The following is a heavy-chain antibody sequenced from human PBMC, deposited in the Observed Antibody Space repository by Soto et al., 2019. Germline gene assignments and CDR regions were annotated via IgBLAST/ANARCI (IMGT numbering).Heavy chain of an antibody. J-gene: IGHJ5*02. CDR1: GSTFNSHG. CDR2: IAYGGGNT. Sequence: GGSLRLSCAASGSTFNSHGMYWVRQAPEKGLEWVSVIAYGGGNTKYADSVKGRFTISRDNSKNTLYLQMNSLRAEDTAVYYCAKDQDYCWFDPWGQGTLVTVSS. V-gene: IGHV3-23*01. CDR3: AKDQDYCWFDP. D-gene: IGHD3-10*01.